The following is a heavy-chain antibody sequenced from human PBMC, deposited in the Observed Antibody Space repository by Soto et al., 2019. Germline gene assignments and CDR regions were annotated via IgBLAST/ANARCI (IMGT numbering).Heavy chain of an antibody. CDR1: GFTFSSYS. Sequence: GGSLRLSCAASGFTFSSYSMNWVRQAPGKGLEWVSSISSSSSYIYYADSVKGRFTISRDNAKNSLYLQMNSLRAEDTAVYYCAKDREQQLVPYYFDYWGQGTLVTVSS. CDR3: AKDREQQLVPYYFDY. CDR2: ISSSSSYI. D-gene: IGHD6-13*01. J-gene: IGHJ4*02. V-gene: IGHV3-21*01.